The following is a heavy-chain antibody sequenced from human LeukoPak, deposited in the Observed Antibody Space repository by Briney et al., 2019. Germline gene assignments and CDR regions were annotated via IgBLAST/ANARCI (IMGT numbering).Heavy chain of an antibody. J-gene: IGHJ4*02. CDR3: AKRYYYGSGSYYSFDY. V-gene: IGHV3-23*01. Sequence: GGSLRLSCAASGYTFSSYAMSWVRQAPGKGLEWVSAISGSGDNTYYADSVKGRFTISRDNSKNTLYLQMNSLRAEDTAVYYCAKRYYYGSGSYYSFDYWGQGILVTVSS. CDR1: GYTFSSYA. D-gene: IGHD3-10*01. CDR2: ISGSGDNT.